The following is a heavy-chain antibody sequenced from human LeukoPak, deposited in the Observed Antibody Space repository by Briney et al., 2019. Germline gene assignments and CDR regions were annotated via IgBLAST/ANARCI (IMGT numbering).Heavy chain of an antibody. Sequence: GESLKIPRKSSGYRFTSHWNGWVRQMPGKGLEWRGIIYPGDSDTRYSPSFQGQVTISADKSISTAYLQWSSLKASDTAMYYCARGGACGILDCWGQGTLVTVSS. CDR2: IYPGDSDT. J-gene: IGHJ4*02. CDR1: GYRFTSHW. D-gene: IGHD3-10*01. CDR3: ARGGACGILDC. V-gene: IGHV5-51*06.